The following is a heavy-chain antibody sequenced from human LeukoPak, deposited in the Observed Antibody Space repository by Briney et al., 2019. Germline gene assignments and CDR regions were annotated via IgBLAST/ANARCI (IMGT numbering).Heavy chain of an antibody. V-gene: IGHV4-34*01. D-gene: IGHD5-18*01. CDR2: INHSRST. CDR1: GGSFSGYY. J-gene: IGHJ4*02. CDR3: ARPLTAMGFDFDY. Sequence: PSETLSLTCAVYGGSFSGYYWSWIRQPPGKGLEWIGEINHSRSTNYNPSLKSRVTISVDTSKNQFSLKLSSVTAADTAVYYCARPLTAMGFDFDYWGQGTLVTVSS.